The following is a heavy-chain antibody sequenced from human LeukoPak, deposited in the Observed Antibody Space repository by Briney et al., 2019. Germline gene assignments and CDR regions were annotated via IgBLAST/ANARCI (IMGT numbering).Heavy chain of an antibody. CDR3: ARGIGGYSYGYDI. V-gene: IGHV1-69*04. CDR1: GGTFSSYA. D-gene: IGHD5-18*01. Sequence: ASVKVSCKASGGTFSSYAISWVRQAPGQGLEWMGRIIPILGIANYAQKFRGRVTITADKSTSTAYMELSSLRSEDTAVYYCARGIGGYSYGYDIWGQGTMVTVSS. CDR2: IIPILGIA. J-gene: IGHJ3*02.